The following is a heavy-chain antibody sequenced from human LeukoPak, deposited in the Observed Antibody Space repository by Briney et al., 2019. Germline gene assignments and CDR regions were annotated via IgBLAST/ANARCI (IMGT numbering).Heavy chain of an antibody. Sequence: PGGSLGLSCAASGFTFSSYAMHWVRQAPGKGLEWVAVISYDGSNKYYADSVKGRFSISRDDSKNTLFLDMSNLRVEDTALYYCARDLSAAFDFWGQGVLVTVSS. D-gene: IGHD6-19*01. V-gene: IGHV3-30*04. J-gene: IGHJ4*02. CDR2: ISYDGSNK. CDR1: GFTFSSYA. CDR3: ARDLSAAFDF.